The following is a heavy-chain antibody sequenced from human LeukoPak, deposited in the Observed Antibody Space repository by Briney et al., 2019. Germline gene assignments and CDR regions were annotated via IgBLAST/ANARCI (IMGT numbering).Heavy chain of an antibody. J-gene: IGHJ6*02. D-gene: IGHD3-16*02. CDR3: AIHLYDYVWGSYRYFSHDYYYGMNV. Sequence: GGSLRLSCAASGFTVSSNYMSWVRQAPGKGLEWVSVIYSGGSTYYADSVKGRFTISRHNSKNTLYLQMNSLRAEDTAVYYCAIHLYDYVWGSYRYFSHDYYYGMNVWGQGTTVTVSS. V-gene: IGHV3-53*04. CDR2: IYSGGST. CDR1: GFTVSSNY.